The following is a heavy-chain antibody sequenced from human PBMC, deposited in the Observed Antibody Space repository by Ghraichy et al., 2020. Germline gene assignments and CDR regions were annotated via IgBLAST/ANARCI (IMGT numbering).Heavy chain of an antibody. J-gene: IGHJ4*02. CDR1: GYTFSNQE. Sequence: ASVKVSCKPAGYTFSNQESGCMRYAPVHWLKKMGWMNPNSGNSNSPHKFRVRVTFTGDTSISTAYMELTSLTSDDTAVYYCTRAIRNQLLNDYWGQGTLVTVSS. V-gene: IGHV1-8*03. CDR2: MNPNSGNS. D-gene: IGHD2-2*01. CDR3: TRAIRNQLLNDY.